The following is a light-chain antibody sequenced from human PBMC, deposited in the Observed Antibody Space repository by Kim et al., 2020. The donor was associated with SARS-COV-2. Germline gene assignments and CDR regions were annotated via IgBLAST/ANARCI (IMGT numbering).Light chain of an antibody. CDR2: DAS. V-gene: IGKV1-27*01. Sequence: VSVGDRVTITCRASQGIRNYLAWYQQKPEEVPNLLMYDASTLQSGVPSRFSGSGSGTDFTLTITGLQPEDVATYYCQKYDSAPWTFGQGTKVDIK. CDR1: QGIRNY. J-gene: IGKJ1*01. CDR3: QKYDSAPWT.